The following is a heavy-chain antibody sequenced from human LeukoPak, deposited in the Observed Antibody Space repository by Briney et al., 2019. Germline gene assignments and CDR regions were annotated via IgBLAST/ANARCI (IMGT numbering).Heavy chain of an antibody. Sequence: GSLLLSCTASGFTFGEYAMSWVRQAPGKGVEWVGFIRSKAYGGTTEYAASVKGRFTISRDDSKSIAYLQMNSLKTEDTAVYYCTRDQLLPGGYYYYMDVWGKGTTVTVSS. CDR1: GFTFGEYA. D-gene: IGHD2-2*01. CDR3: TRDQLLPGGYYYYMDV. CDR2: IRSKAYGGTT. V-gene: IGHV3-49*04. J-gene: IGHJ6*03.